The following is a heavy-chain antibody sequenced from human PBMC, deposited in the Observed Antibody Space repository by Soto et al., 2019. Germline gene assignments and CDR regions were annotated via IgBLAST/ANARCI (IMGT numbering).Heavy chain of an antibody. D-gene: IGHD6-19*01. V-gene: IGHV3-23*01. CDR1: GFTFSSYA. Sequence: EVQVLESGGGLVQPGGSLRLSCVASGFTFSSYAMSWVRQAPGKGLEWVSAISGSGGSTYYADSVKGRFTISRDNSKNTLYLQMNSLRAEDTAVYYCAKRAGYSSDPLGYWGQGTLVTVSS. J-gene: IGHJ4*02. CDR3: AKRAGYSSDPLGY. CDR2: ISGSGGST.